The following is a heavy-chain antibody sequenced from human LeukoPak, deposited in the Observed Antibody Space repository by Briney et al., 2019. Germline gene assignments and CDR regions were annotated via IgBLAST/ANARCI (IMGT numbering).Heavy chain of an antibody. J-gene: IGHJ5*02. D-gene: IGHD3-16*02. CDR3: ARLTFGGVIVISGPNNWFDP. Sequence: PSETLSLTCTVSGGSISSYYWSWIRQPPGKGLEWIGYIYYSGGTNYNPSLKSRVTTSVDTSKNQFSLKLSSVTAADTAVYYCARLTFGGVIVISGPNNWFDPWGQGTLVTVSS. V-gene: IGHV4-59*01. CDR2: IYYSGGT. CDR1: GGSISSYY.